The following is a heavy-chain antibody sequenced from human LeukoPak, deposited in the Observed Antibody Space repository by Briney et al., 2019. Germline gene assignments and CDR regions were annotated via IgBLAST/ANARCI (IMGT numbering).Heavy chain of an antibody. J-gene: IGHJ4*02. D-gene: IGHD3-22*01. CDR2: IKSKTDGGTT. CDR1: GFTFSNAW. V-gene: IGHV3-15*01. CDR3: TTVNYYDSSGWYYFDY. Sequence: GGSLRLSCAASGFTFSNAWISWVRQAPGKGLEWVGRIKSKTDGGTTDYAAPVKGRFTISRDDSKNTLYLQMNSLKTEDTAVYYCTTVNYYDSSGWYYFDYWGQGTLVTVSS.